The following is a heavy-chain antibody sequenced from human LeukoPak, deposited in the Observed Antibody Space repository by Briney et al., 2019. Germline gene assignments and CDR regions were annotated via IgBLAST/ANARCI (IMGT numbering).Heavy chain of an antibody. V-gene: IGHV3-23*01. D-gene: IGHD6-19*01. CDR1: GFTFSDYW. J-gene: IGHJ4*02. Sequence: GGSLRLSCVASGFTFSDYWMSWVRQAPGKGLEWVSAISGSAGSTYYADSVKGRFTISRDNSKNTLYLQMNSLRVDDTAVYYCAKTMATYSSGWYVFDSWGQGILVTVSS. CDR2: ISGSAGST. CDR3: AKTMATYSSGWYVFDS.